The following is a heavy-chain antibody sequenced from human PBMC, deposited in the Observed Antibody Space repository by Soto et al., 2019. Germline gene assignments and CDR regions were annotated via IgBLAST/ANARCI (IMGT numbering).Heavy chain of an antibody. D-gene: IGHD1-26*01. V-gene: IGHV3-9*01. CDR1: GFTFDDYA. J-gene: IGHJ4*02. Sequence: EVQLVESGGGLVQPGRSLRLSCAASGFTFDDYAMHWVRQAPGKGLEWVSGISWNSGSIGYADSVKGRFTISRDNAKNSLYLQMNSLRAEDTALYYCAKISGRGRELKDVYFDYWGQGTLVTVSS. CDR2: ISWNSGSI. CDR3: AKISGRGRELKDVYFDY.